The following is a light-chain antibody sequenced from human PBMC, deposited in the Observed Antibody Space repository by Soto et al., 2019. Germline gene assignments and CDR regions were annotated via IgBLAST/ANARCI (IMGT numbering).Light chain of an antibody. J-gene: IGKJ1*01. CDR1: QSVSTY. CDR3: QQYFEWPPMT. CDR2: DAS. Sequence: IVFSQSPYTLSLSPGERASLSCRASQSVSTYLAWFQQKPGQAPRLLIYDASTRAAGISDRFRGSGSGTEFTLTISSLRSEDSAIYYCQQYFEWPPMTFGQGTKVDIK. V-gene: IGKV3-15*01.